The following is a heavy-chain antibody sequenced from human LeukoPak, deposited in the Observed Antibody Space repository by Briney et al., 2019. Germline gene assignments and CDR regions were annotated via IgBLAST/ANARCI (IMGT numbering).Heavy chain of an antibody. CDR1: GDSFSGHY. Sequence: SETLSLTCSVSGDSFSGHYWTWIRQTPGEGLQWIGYIYIAGTTKYNPSFKGRVTISIDMSQNQFSLTLDSVTAADTAVYFCAKGRNWFGPWGQGTLVTVSS. CDR2: IYIAGTT. CDR3: AKGRNWFGP. J-gene: IGHJ5*02. V-gene: IGHV4-4*08.